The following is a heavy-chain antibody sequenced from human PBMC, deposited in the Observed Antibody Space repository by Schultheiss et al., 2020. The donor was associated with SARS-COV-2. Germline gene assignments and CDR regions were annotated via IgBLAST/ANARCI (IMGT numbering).Heavy chain of an antibody. Sequence: GGSLRLSCAASGFTFSSYAMSWVRQAPGKGLEWVSAISGSGGSTYYADSVKGRFTISRDNSKNTLYLQMNSLRAEDTAVYYCARDLARGYSSSSGPYGMDVWGQGTTVTVSS. CDR3: ARDLARGYSSSSGPYGMDV. D-gene: IGHD6-13*01. J-gene: IGHJ6*02. V-gene: IGHV3-23*01. CDR2: ISGSGGST. CDR1: GFTFSSYA.